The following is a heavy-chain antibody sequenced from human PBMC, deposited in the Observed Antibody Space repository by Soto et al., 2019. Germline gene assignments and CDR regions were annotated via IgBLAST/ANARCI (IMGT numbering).Heavy chain of an antibody. Sequence: EAYLVESGGGLVQPGESLRLSCAASGFTFSRSWMSWVRQAPGTGLEWVANMNPDGSERYYLHSVKGRFTISRDNTKNSLYLDMSKLRVEDTAVYLCVREGPDEWELLAPYFFDSWGQGTLVTVSS. CDR3: VREGPDEWELLAPYFFDS. CDR1: GFTFSRSW. D-gene: IGHD1-26*01. V-gene: IGHV3-7*05. CDR2: MNPDGSER. J-gene: IGHJ4*02.